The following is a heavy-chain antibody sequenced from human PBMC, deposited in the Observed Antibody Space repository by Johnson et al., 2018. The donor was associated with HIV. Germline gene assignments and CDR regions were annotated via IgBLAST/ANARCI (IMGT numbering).Heavy chain of an antibody. CDR3: ARVGLGGVPWTLDI. Sequence: VQLVESGGGFVQPGGSLRLSCAASGFLVSSNYMSWVRQAPGKGLEWVSVIYSGGSIYYADSVKGRFTISRDNSKNTLHLQMNGLGVDDTAVYYCARVGLGGVPWTLDIWGQGTMVTVSS. CDR2: IYSGGSI. CDR1: GFLVSSNY. V-gene: IGHV3-53*01. J-gene: IGHJ3*02. D-gene: IGHD2-8*02.